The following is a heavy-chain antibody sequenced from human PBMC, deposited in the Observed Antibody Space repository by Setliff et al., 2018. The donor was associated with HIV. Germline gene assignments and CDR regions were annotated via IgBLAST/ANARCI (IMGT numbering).Heavy chain of an antibody. V-gene: IGHV3-23*01. D-gene: IGHD2-21*02. CDR1: GFAFSFYA. CDR3: ASPGTYCGGDCYLKY. J-gene: IGHJ4*02. CDR2: ISAGGGST. Sequence: PGGSLRLSCAASGFAFSFYAMSWVRQAPGKGLEWVSTISAGGGSTYYADSVKGRFTISRDNSKNTLYLQMNSLRAEETALYYCASPGTYCGGDCYLKYWGQGARVTVSS.